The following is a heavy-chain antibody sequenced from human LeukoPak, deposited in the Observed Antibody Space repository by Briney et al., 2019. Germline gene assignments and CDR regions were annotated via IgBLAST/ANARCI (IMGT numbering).Heavy chain of an antibody. J-gene: IGHJ5*02. V-gene: IGHV1-8*03. CDR3: ARGIRRNIDYWFDP. CDR1: GYTFSNYD. D-gene: IGHD1-14*01. Sequence: ASVKVSCKASGYTFSNYDINWVRQATGQGLEWMGWMNPNSGNTGYAQKFQGRVTITRNTSINTAYMELSGLRSEDTAVYYCARGIRRNIDYWFDPWGQGILVTVSS. CDR2: MNPNSGNT.